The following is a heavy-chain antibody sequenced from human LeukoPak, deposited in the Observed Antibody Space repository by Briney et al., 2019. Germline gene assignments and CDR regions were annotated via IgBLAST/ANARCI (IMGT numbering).Heavy chain of an antibody. CDR1: GGSLSGFF. J-gene: IGHJ4*02. Sequence: PSETLSLTCIVSGGSLSGFFWSWVRLPPGKGLEWIGYIPYTGDTFYNRSLKSRVTISVDTSRNQMSLKLTSVTAADTAFYYCATSSRGHDGPLGDFHYCGQGTLVTVSS. V-gene: IGHV4-59*01. CDR2: IPYTGDT. CDR3: ATSSRGHDGPLGDFHY. D-gene: IGHD3-3*01.